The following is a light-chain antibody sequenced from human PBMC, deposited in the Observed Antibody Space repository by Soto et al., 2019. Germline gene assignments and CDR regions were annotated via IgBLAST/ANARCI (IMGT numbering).Light chain of an antibody. CDR3: PTWGTGIAV. V-gene: IGLV4-69*02. J-gene: IGLJ7*01. CDR2: VNSDGSH. CDR1: SGHGNYA. Sequence: QLVLTQPPSASASLGASVKLTCSVSSGHGNYAIAWHLQQPEKGHRYLMKVNSDGSHTKGDGIPNRFSGSSSGAERYLTISSPTSEDEANYYCPTWGTGIAVFGGGTQLTVL.